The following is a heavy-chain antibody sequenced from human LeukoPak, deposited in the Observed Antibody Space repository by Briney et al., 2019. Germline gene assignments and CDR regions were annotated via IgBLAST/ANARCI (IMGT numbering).Heavy chain of an antibody. D-gene: IGHD3-10*01. V-gene: IGHV4-34*01. CDR3: ARGHGSGSYIVY. Sequence: SETLSLTCAVYGGSFSGYYWSWIRQPPGKGLEWIGEINRSGSTNYNPSLKSRVTISVDTSKNQFSLKLSSVTAADTAVYYCARGHGSGSYIVYWGQGTLVTVSS. CDR2: INRSGST. CDR1: GGSFSGYY. J-gene: IGHJ4*02.